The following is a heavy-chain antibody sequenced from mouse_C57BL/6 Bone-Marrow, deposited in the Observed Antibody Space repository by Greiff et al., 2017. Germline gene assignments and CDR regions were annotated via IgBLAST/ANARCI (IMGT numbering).Heavy chain of an antibody. D-gene: IGHD1-1*01. Sequence: VQLQQSGPGLVQPSQSLSITCTVSGFSLTSYGVPWVRQSPGKGLEWLGVIWRGGSTDYNAAFMSRLSITKDNNKRKIFFKMNSLQDDDTAIFYCAKNGGSSRYYFDYWGQGTTLTVSS. V-gene: IGHV2-5*01. CDR3: AKNGGSSRYYFDY. CDR1: GFSLTSYG. J-gene: IGHJ2*01. CDR2: IWRGGST.